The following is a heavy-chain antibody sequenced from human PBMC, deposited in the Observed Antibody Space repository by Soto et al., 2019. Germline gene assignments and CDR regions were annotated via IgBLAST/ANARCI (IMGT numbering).Heavy chain of an antibody. Sequence: SVKVSCKASGGTFSSYTISWVRQAPGQGLEWMGRIIPILGIANYAQKFQGRVTITADKSTSTAYMELSSLRSEDTAVYYCARDLSGYCSGGSCYSYWGQGTLFTVSS. J-gene: IGHJ4*02. V-gene: IGHV1-69*04. CDR1: GGTFSSYT. CDR2: IIPILGIA. CDR3: ARDLSGYCSGGSCYSY. D-gene: IGHD2-15*01.